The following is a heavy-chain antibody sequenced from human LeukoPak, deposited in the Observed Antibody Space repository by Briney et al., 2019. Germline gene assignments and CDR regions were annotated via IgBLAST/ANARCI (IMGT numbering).Heavy chain of an antibody. V-gene: IGHV1-69*13. J-gene: IGHJ6*03. CDR1: GYTFTNYG. Sequence: ASVKVSCKASGYTFTNYGISWVRQAPGQGLEWMGGIIPIFGTANYAQKFQGRVTITADESTSTAYMELSSLRSEDTAVYYCARVGIVVVPAAMEDYYYYMDVWGKGTTVTVSS. CDR3: ARVGIVVVPAAMEDYYYYMDV. D-gene: IGHD2-2*03. CDR2: IIPIFGTA.